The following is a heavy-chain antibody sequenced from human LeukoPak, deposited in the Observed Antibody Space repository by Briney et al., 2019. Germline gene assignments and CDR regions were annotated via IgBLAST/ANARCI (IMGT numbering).Heavy chain of an antibody. J-gene: IGHJ4*02. CDR3: AKDRETTASGTFDF. Sequence: GGSLRLSCSASGFTFNNYGMHYVRQAPGKGLEWVAVISDDGRNKNYADSVKGRFTISRDSSNNTLYLQMNSLRAEDTGVYFCAKDRETTASGTFDFGGQGTLVTVSS. CDR2: ISDDGRNK. D-gene: IGHD6-13*01. V-gene: IGHV3-30*18. CDR1: GFTFNNYG.